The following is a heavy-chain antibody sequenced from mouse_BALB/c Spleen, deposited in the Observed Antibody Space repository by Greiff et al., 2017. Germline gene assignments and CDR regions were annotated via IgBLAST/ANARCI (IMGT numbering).Heavy chain of an antibody. V-gene: IGHV5-6-3*01. CDR1: GFTFSSYG. CDR3: ARAPDGYYAMDY. D-gene: IGHD2-3*01. J-gene: IGHJ4*01. CDR2: INSNGGST. Sequence: EVQVVESGGGLVQPGGSLKLSCAASGFTFSSYGMSWVRQTPDKRLELVATINSNGGSTYYPDSVKGRFTISRDNAKNTLYLQMSSLKSEDTAMYYCARAPDGYYAMDYWGQGTSVTVSS.